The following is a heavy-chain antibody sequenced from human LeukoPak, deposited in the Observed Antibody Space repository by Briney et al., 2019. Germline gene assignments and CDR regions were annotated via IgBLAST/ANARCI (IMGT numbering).Heavy chain of an antibody. CDR2: ISGSDDNT. Sequence: GGSLRLSCAASGFTFSSYAMSWVRQAPGKGLEWVSTISGSDDNTYSADSVKGRFTISRDNSKNTLYLQMNSLRAEDTAVYYCAKDGRDGYNFADYWGEGTPVTLSS. J-gene: IGHJ4*02. CDR3: AKDGRDGYNFADY. V-gene: IGHV3-23*01. D-gene: IGHD5-24*01. CDR1: GFTFSSYA.